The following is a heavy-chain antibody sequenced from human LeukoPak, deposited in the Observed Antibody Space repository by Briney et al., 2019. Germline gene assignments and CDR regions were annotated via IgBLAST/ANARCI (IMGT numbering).Heavy chain of an antibody. Sequence: PGRSLRLSCAASGFTFSSYGMRWVRQAPGKGLEWVSGIIDSGDITYYANSVKGRFTISRDNSKNTLYLQMNSLRAEDTAVYYCAKLGGQEVYNYHVGVWGKGTTVAVSS. CDR1: GFTFSSYG. D-gene: IGHD3-16*01. CDR3: AKLGGQEVYNYHVGV. CDR2: IIDSGDIT. V-gene: IGHV3-23*01. J-gene: IGHJ6*03.